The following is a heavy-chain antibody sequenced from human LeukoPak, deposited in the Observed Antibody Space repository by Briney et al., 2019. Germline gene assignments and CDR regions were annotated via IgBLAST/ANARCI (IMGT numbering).Heavy chain of an antibody. J-gene: IGHJ6*03. CDR1: GGSISSGSYY. CDR3: ASSTIVGATYYYYYYMDV. V-gene: IGHV4-61*02. CDR2: IYTSGST. Sequence: PSETLSLTCTVSGGSISSGSYYWSWIRQPAGKGLEWIGRIYTSGSTNYNPSLKSRVTISVDTSKNQFSLKLSSVTAADTAVYYCASSTIVGATYYYYYYMDVWGKGTTVTISS. D-gene: IGHD1-26*01.